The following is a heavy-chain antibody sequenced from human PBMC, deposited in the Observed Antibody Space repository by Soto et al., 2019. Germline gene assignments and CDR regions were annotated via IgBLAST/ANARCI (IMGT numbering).Heavy chain of an antibody. CDR2: IYYSGST. CDR3: ARHYSSGSRNWFDP. J-gene: IGHJ5*02. V-gene: IGHV4-39*01. Sequence: SETLSLTCSVSGGSINSSSYFWGWVRQPPGKGLEWIGSIYYSGSTYYSPSLRSRVTISVDTSKNQFSLKLSSVTAADTAVFYCARHYSSGSRNWFDPWGQGTLVTVSS. CDR1: GGSINSSSYF. D-gene: IGHD6-19*01.